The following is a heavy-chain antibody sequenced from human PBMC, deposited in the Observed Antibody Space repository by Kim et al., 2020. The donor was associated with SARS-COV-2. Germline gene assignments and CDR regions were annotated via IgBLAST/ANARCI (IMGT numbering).Heavy chain of an antibody. CDR3: AKDAQRQRSTAMVPRPFDY. D-gene: IGHD5-18*01. Sequence: GGSLRLSCAASGFTFSSYGMHWVRQAPGKGLEWVAVISYDGSNKYYADSVKGRFTISRDNSKNTLYLQMNSLRAEDTAVYYCAKDAQRQRSTAMVPRPFDYWGQGTLVTVSS. V-gene: IGHV3-30*18. CDR1: GFTFSSYG. CDR2: ISYDGSNK. J-gene: IGHJ4*02.